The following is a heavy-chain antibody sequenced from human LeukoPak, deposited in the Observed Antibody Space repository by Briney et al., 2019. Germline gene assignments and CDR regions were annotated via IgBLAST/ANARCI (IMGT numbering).Heavy chain of an antibody. Sequence: GGSLRLSCAASGFTFSDHYMDWVRQTPGKGLEWVSTICGDCGNTHYADSVKGRFSITRDNSKNTMWLQMSSLRVDDSAIYYCARDVGVVMYDYWGQGILVTVSS. V-gene: IGHV3-23*01. CDR3: ARDVGVVMYDY. CDR2: ICGDCGNT. D-gene: IGHD3-3*01. CDR1: GFTFSDHY. J-gene: IGHJ4*02.